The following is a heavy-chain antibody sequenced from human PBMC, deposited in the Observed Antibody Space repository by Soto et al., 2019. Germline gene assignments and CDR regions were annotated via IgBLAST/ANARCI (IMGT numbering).Heavy chain of an antibody. CDR1: GFTVSSNY. CDR3: ARGSGGPLPLDC. CDR2: LYMSGIT. V-gene: IGHV3-66*01. Sequence: EVQLVESGGGLVQPGGSLRLSCAASGFTVSSNYMTWVRQAPGKGLEWVSVLYMSGITYYADSVKGRFTISRDNSKNTLYLQMNSLRAEDTAVYYCARGSGGPLPLDCWGQGTLVTVSS. J-gene: IGHJ4*02. D-gene: IGHD3-16*01.